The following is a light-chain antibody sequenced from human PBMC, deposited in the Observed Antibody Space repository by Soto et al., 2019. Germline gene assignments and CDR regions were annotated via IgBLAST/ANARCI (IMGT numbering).Light chain of an antibody. CDR1: QSISSC. V-gene: IGKV1-5*03. J-gene: IGKJ1*01. Sequence: DIEMTQSPATLSASVGERAIITCRASQSISSCLAWYQQKPGKAPKLLIYRASTITTGIPSRFSGSGSGTEFTLTISSLQPDDFATYYCQQYYNSSFTFGQGTKVEIK. CDR3: QQYYNSSFT. CDR2: RAS.